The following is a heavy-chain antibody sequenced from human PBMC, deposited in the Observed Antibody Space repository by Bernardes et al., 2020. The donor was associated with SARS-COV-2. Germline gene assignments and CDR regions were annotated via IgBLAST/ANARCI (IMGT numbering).Heavy chain of an antibody. Sequence: SLRLSCAASGFTFSSYGMHWVRQAPGKGLEWVAVISYDGSNKYYADSVKGRFTISRDNSKNTLYLQMNSLGAEDTAVYYCAKDNGGDYDSSGYVGDWYFDLWGRGTLVTVSS. CDR3: AKDNGGDYDSSGYVGDWYFDL. CDR2: ISYDGSNK. CDR1: GFTFSSYG. J-gene: IGHJ2*01. D-gene: IGHD3-22*01. V-gene: IGHV3-30*18.